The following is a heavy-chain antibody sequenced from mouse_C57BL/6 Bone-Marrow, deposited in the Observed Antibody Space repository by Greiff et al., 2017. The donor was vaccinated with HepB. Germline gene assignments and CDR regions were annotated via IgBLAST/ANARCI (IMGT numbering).Heavy chain of an antibody. CDR2: IDPSDSET. Sequence: QVQLQQPGAELVRPGSSVKLSCKASGYTFTSYWMHWVKQRPIQGLEWIGNIDPSDSETHYNQKFKDKATLTVDKSSSTAYMQLSSLTSEDSAVYYSASITTVVPYWYFDVWGTGTTVTVSS. V-gene: IGHV1-52*01. J-gene: IGHJ1*03. CDR3: ASITTVVPYWYFDV. CDR1: GYTFTSYW. D-gene: IGHD1-1*01.